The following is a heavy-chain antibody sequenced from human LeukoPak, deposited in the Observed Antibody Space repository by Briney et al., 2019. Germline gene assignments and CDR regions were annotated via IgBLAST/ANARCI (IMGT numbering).Heavy chain of an antibody. CDR2: ISNSGSTI. D-gene: IGHD6-19*01. CDR3: ARAGVAGTVYFDY. J-gene: IGHJ4*02. V-gene: IGHV3-48*03. CDR1: RFSCSSYE. Sequence: PGGSLRLSCAASRFSCSSYEMNWVRQAPGKGLEWVSYISNSGSTICYADSVRGRFTISRDNARNSLSLQMNSLRAEDTAVYYCARAGVAGTVYFDYWGQGTLVTVSS.